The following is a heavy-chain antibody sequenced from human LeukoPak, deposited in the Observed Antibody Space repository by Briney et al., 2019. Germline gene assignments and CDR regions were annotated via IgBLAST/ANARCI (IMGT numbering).Heavy chain of an antibody. CDR2: IKQDGSEK. CDR3: AKDNRRHYTSGPNPDSLH. CDR1: GFPFSSYS. V-gene: IGHV3-7*03. J-gene: IGHJ4*02. D-gene: IGHD6-19*01. Sequence: GGSLRLSCAASGFPFSSYSMTWVRQAPGKGLEWVANIKQDGSEKYYVDSVKGRFTISRDNAKNSLYLQMNSLRVEDTAFYYCAKDNRRHYTSGPNPDSLHWGQGALVTVSS.